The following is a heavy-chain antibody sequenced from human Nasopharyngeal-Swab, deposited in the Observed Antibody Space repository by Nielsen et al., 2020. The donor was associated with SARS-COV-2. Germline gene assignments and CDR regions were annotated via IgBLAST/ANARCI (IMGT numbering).Heavy chain of an antibody. CDR3: ARDRGVNDYVWGSYRKSDAFDI. CDR1: GYTLTELS. Sequence: ASVKVSCKVSGYTLTELSMHWVRQAPGQGLEWMGIINPSGGSTSYAQKFQGRVTMTRDTSTSTVYMELSSLRSEDTAVYYCARDRGVNDYVWGSYRKSDAFDIWGQGTMVTVSS. CDR2: INPSGGST. D-gene: IGHD3-16*02. J-gene: IGHJ3*02. V-gene: IGHV1-46*01.